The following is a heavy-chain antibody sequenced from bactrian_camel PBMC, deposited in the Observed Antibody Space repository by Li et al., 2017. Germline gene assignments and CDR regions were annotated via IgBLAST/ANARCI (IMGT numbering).Heavy chain of an antibody. CDR2: INSASTP. CDR3: SAQRWGTLAIQNLVNVTSSPCGYNY. V-gene: IGHV3S63*01. J-gene: IGHJ4*01. CDR1: GFTMSDSD. Sequence: QLVESGGGSVQAGGSLRLSCTGTGFTMSDSDMAWYRQAPGKQCELVSSINSASTPYYSPSMKGRFTISRDNHKNTVYLQMNSLKPEDTAVYYCSAQRWGTLAIQNLVNVTSSPCGYNYWAQGTQVTVS. D-gene: IGHD1*01.